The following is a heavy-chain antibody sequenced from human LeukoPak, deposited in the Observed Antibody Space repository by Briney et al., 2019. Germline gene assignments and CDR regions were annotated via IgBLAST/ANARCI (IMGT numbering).Heavy chain of an antibody. CDR2: ISGSDGNT. J-gene: IGHJ4*02. D-gene: IGHD3-10*01. CDR3: AKAATFYYGSDL. V-gene: IGHV3-23*01. Sequence: GGSLRLSFAASGFTFRSYAMNWVRQAPGEGLEWGSAISGSDGNTYYADSVKGRFTISRDDSKNTLYLQMNRLRAEDTALYYCAKAATFYYGSDLWGQGILVAVSS. CDR1: GFTFRSYA.